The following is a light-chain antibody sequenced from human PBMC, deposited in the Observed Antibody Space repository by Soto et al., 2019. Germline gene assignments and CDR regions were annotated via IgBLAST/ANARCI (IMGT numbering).Light chain of an antibody. CDR2: GAS. CDR1: QSVTSN. CDR3: QQYNNWPPIP. V-gene: IGKV3-15*01. J-gene: IGKJ5*01. Sequence: EIVMTQFHATLSVSXGLRATLSCRASQSVTSNLAWYQRKPGQAPRLLIYGASIRATDVPPRFSGSGSGTEFTLTISSLQSDDFAIYYCQQYNNWPPIPFGQGARLAI.